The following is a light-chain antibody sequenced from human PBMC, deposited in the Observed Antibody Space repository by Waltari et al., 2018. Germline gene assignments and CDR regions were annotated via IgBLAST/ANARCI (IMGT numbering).Light chain of an antibody. Sequence: QLVLTQSPSASASLGASVKLTPTLTRRHSNYAIAWHQLQPEKGTRYLMKLNSHGTPNKGDGILVRFAGCSYGGERYLTIGSLPAEDEADYFCRIWATGIRVFGGGPKLTVL. CDR3: RIWATGIRV. J-gene: IGLJ3*02. V-gene: IGLV4-69*01. CDR1: RRHSNYA. CDR2: LNSHGTP.